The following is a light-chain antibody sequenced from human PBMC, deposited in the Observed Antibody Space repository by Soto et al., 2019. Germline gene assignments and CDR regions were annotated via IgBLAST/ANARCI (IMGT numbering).Light chain of an antibody. Sequence: DIQMTHSPSSLSASVGDRVTITCRASQSIDTYLNWYQQKPGKAPELLIYAASSLQSGVPSRFSGSGSGTHFTLTISSLQPEDFATYYCQQSYSTPYTFGQSTKLEIK. CDR1: QSIDTY. V-gene: IGKV1-39*01. CDR2: AAS. J-gene: IGKJ2*01. CDR3: QQSYSTPYT.